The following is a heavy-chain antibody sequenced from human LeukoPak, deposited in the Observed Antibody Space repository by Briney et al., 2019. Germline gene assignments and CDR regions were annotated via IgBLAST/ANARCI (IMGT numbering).Heavy chain of an antibody. D-gene: IGHD3-3*02. V-gene: IGHV4-59*08. CDR1: GDSIRSYY. Sequence: SETLSLTCTFSGDSIRSYYWSWIRQPPGKGLEWLGYIYYSGTTNYNPSLKSRLTMSLDTSKRHLSLRLTSVSAADTAVYYCARHLRSFPDYWGQGTLVTVSS. J-gene: IGHJ4*02. CDR3: ARHLRSFPDY. CDR2: IYYSGTT.